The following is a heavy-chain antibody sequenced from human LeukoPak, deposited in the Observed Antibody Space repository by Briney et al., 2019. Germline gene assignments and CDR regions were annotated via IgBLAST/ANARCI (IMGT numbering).Heavy chain of an antibody. CDR3: AKSYNNPTVAIRVRGVIPYFDS. Sequence: AGGSLRLSCTASGFTFSNYGMHWVRQAPGKGLEWVAFIRYDGSNKYYVDSVKGRFIISRDNSKTTMYLQMNSLRADDTAVYYCAKSYNNPTVAIRVRGVIPYFDSWGQGSLVTVSS. V-gene: IGHV3-30*02. J-gene: IGHJ4*02. D-gene: IGHD3-10*01. CDR1: GFTFSNYG. CDR2: IRYDGSNK.